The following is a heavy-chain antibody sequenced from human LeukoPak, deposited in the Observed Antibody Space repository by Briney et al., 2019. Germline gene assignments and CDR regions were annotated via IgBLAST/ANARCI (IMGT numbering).Heavy chain of an antibody. V-gene: IGHV4-4*07. J-gene: IGHJ6*03. CDR3: ARDQDYSNRPGVYYYYMDV. Sequence: PSETLSLTCTVSGGSISSYYWSWIRQPAGKGLEWIGRIYTSGSTNYNPSLKSRVTMSVDTSKNQFSLRLSSVTAADTAVYYCARDQDYSNRPGVYYYYMDVWGKGTTVTVSS. CDR2: IYTSGST. CDR1: GGSISSYY. D-gene: IGHD4-11*01.